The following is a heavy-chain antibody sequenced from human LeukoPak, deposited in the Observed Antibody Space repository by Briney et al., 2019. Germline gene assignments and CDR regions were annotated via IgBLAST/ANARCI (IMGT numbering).Heavy chain of an antibody. CDR2: IYHSGST. CDR1: GGSISSYY. Sequence: SETLSLTCTVSGGSISSYYWSWIRQPPGKGLEWIGSIYHSGSTYYNPSLKSRVTISVDTSKNQFSLKLSSVTAADTAVYYCARDNFFGVVTQNDYWGQGTLVTVSS. J-gene: IGHJ4*02. V-gene: IGHV4-38-2*02. D-gene: IGHD3-3*01. CDR3: ARDNFFGVVTQNDY.